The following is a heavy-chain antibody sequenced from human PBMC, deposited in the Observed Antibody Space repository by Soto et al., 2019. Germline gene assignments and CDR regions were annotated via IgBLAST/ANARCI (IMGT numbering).Heavy chain of an antibody. D-gene: IGHD3-16*02. CDR2: IWYDGSNK. V-gene: IGHV3-33*01. Sequence: LRLSCAASGFTFSSYGMHWVRQAPGKGLEWVAVIWYDGSNKYYADSVKGRFTISRDNSKNTLYPQMNSLRAEDTAVYYCARDLRLGELSFNAFDIWGQGTMVTVSS. J-gene: IGHJ3*02. CDR3: ARDLRLGELSFNAFDI. CDR1: GFTFSSYG.